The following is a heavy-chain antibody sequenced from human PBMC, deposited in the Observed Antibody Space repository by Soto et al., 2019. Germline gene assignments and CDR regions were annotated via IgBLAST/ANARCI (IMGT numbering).Heavy chain of an antibody. CDR2: IYHSGST. CDR3: ARVPDR. D-gene: IGHD2-2*01. J-gene: IGHJ5*02. V-gene: IGHV4-30-2*01. CDR1: GGSISSGGYS. Sequence: KPSETLSLTCAVSGGSISSGGYSWSWIWQPPGKGLEWIGYIYHSGSTYYNPSLKSRVTISVDRSKNQFSLKLSSVTAADTAVYYCARVPDRWGQGTLVTVSS.